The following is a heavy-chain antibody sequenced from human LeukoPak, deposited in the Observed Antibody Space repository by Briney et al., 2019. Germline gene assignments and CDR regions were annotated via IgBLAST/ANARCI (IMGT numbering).Heavy chain of an antibody. CDR3: ARASDPWLQLT. CDR2: IKQDGSEK. Sequence: GGSLRLFCAASGFTFSNYWMIWVRPAPGKGLEWVGNIKQDGSEKRYADSVRGRFSISRDNAQTSLYLQMNSLRAEDTAVYYCARASDPWLQLTWGQGTLVTVSS. V-gene: IGHV3-7*05. J-gene: IGHJ5*02. CDR1: GFTFSNYW. D-gene: IGHD5-24*01.